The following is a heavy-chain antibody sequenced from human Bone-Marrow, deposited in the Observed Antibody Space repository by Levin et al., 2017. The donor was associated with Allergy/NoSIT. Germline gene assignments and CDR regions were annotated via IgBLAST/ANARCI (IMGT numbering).Heavy chain of an antibody. CDR2: INPKTGDT. V-gene: IGHV1-2*06. D-gene: IGHD5-12*01. Sequence: ASVKVSCRTSGFTFTGYYVHWVRQAPRQGLQWLGRINPKTGDTTYSQDFQGRLSMTADTSTSTLSLELSSLRSDDTAVYYCVRQGGGFAHYFYNTGDVWGQGTTVIVSS. CDR3: VRQGGGFAHYFYNTGDV. CDR1: GFTFTGYY. J-gene: IGHJ6*02.